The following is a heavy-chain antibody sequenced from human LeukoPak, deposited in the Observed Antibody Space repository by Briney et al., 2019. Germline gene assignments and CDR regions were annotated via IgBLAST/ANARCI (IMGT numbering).Heavy chain of an antibody. J-gene: IGHJ5*02. Sequence: ASVKSSSKPSGYPLTGYYMPGGQRSPGQRLKGMGWIKPNSGGTNYAQKFQGRVTMTRDTSISTAYMDLSSLRSDDTAVYYCARGSDYGDYWFDPWGQGTLVTVSS. CDR1: GYPLTGYY. V-gene: IGHV1-2*02. CDR3: ARGSDYGDYWFDP. CDR2: IKPNSGGT. D-gene: IGHD4-17*01.